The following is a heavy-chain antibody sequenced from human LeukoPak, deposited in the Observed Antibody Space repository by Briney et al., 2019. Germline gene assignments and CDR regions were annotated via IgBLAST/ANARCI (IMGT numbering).Heavy chain of an antibody. V-gene: IGHV1-2*02. CDR1: GYTFTGYY. J-gene: IGHJ5*02. Sequence: ASVKVSCKASGYTFTGYYMHWVRQAPGQGLEWMGWINPNSGGTNYAQKFQGRVTMTRDTPISTAYMELSRLRSDDTAVYYCARAGLIAAAVSWFDPWGQGTLVTVSS. CDR2: INPNSGGT. CDR3: ARAGLIAAAVSWFDP. D-gene: IGHD6-13*01.